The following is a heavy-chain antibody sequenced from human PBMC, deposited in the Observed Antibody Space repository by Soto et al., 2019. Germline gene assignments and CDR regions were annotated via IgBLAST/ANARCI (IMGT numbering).Heavy chain of an antibody. D-gene: IGHD2-21*01. J-gene: IGHJ4*02. CDR3: VRGGGGGLFEH. V-gene: IGHV3-11*05. CDR2: ISPKSTFR. CDR1: GFPFNDYY. Sequence: QVHLVESGGGLVKPGGSLRLSCATSGFPFNDYYMTWIRQSPVKGLEWLSHISPKSTFRNYADSVKGRFTISRDNTESSLFLPMNSRGVDDTAVYSCVRGGGGGLFEHWGQGVLVTVSS.